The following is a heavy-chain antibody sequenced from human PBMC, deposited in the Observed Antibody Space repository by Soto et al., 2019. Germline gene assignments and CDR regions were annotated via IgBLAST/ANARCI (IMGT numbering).Heavy chain of an antibody. J-gene: IGHJ6*02. CDR1: GFTFSNAW. CDR3: TTDSGSYYGMDV. D-gene: IGHD1-26*01. CDR2: IKSKTDGGTT. Sequence: GGSLRLSCAASGFTFSNAWMNWVRQAPGKGLEWVGRIKSKTDGGTTDYAAPVKGRFTISRDDSKNALYLQMNSLKTEDTAVYYCTTDSGSYYGMDVWGQGTTVTVSS. V-gene: IGHV3-15*07.